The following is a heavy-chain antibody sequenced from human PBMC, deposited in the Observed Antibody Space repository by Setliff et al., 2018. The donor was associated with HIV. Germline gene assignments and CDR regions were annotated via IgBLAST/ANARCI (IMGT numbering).Heavy chain of an antibody. CDR1: GYTFSDHN. D-gene: IGHD6-19*01. CDR3: ARDHPNMAVGAVY. CDR2: INPKSGDT. V-gene: IGHV1-2*02. J-gene: IGHJ4*02. Sequence: GASVKVSCKTSGYTFSDHNIHWVRQAPGQGLEWMGWINPKSGDTNYAQRFQGRVTMARDTSINTAYMELRNLNSDDTGIYYCARDHPNMAVGAVYWGQGTLVTVSS.